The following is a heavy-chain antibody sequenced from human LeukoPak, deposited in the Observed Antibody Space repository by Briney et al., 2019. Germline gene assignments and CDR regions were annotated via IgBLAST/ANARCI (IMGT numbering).Heavy chain of an antibody. CDR2: IANSGVGT. D-gene: IGHD5-24*01. CDR1: FSNSA. CDR3: VKSAGKDGYRDVFDI. V-gene: IGHV3-23*01. J-gene: IGHJ3*02. Sequence: GGSLRLSCAASFSNSALSWVRQAPGQGLEWVSTIANSGVGTYYSDPVKGRFTISRDNSRNTLILQMNSLRAEDTAVYYCVKSAGKDGYRDVFDIWGQGTMVTVSS.